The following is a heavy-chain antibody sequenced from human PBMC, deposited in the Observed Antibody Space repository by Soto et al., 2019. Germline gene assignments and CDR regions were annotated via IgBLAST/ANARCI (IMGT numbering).Heavy chain of an antibody. CDR3: ATVPRGYSYGFDY. V-gene: IGHV1-24*01. J-gene: IGHJ4*02. CDR1: GYTLTELS. D-gene: IGHD5-18*01. CDR2: FDPEDGET. Sequence: GASVKVSCKVSGYTLTELSMHWVRQAPGKGLEWMGGFDPEDGETIYAQKLQGRVTMTEDTSTDTAYKELSSLRSEDTAVYYCATVPRGYSYGFDYWGQGTLVTVSS.